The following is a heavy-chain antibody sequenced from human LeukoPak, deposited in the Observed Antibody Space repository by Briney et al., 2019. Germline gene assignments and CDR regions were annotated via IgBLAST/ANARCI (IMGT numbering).Heavy chain of an antibody. J-gene: IGHJ4*02. Sequence: SETLSLTCTVSGYSISSGYYWGWIRQPPGKGLEWIGSIYHSGSTYYNPSLKSRVTISVDTSKNQFSLKLSSVTAADTAVYYCARERIAVAGRHFDYWGQGTLVTVSS. CDR3: ARERIAVAGRHFDY. CDR1: GYSISSGYY. CDR2: IYHSGST. D-gene: IGHD6-19*01. V-gene: IGHV4-38-2*02.